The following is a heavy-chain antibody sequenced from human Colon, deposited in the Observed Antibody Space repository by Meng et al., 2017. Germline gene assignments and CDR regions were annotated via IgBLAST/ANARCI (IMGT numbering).Heavy chain of an antibody. CDR3: ARVLVPAARADLNWFDP. D-gene: IGHD2-2*01. J-gene: IGHJ5*02. CDR2: SYDSGST. Sequence: QVQLQESGPGLVTPSQTLSPTGAVPGGSISNADYYWSWLRQPPGKGLEWIGYSYDSGSTYYNPSLKSRATISVDTSKNQFSLKVSSVTAADTAVYYCARVLVPAARADLNWFDPWGQGILVTVSS. CDR1: GGSISNADYY. V-gene: IGHV4-30-4*01.